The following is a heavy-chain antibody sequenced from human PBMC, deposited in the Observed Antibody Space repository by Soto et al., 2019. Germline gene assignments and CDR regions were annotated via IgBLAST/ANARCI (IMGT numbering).Heavy chain of an antibody. V-gene: IGHV4-59*01. CDR3: ARAPLPVTLLHFDY. J-gene: IGHJ4*02. CDR2: IYYSGST. CDR1: GGSISSYY. D-gene: IGHD4-17*01. Sequence: SETLSLTCTVSGGSISSYYWSWIRQPPGKGLEWIGYIYYSGSTNYNPSLKVRVTISVDTSKNQFSLKLSSVTAAATAVYYCARAPLPVTLLHFDYWGQGTLVTVSS.